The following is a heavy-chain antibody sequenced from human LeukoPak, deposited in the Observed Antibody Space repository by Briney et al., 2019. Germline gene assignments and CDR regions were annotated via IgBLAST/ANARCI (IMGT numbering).Heavy chain of an antibody. Sequence: GGSLRLSCAASGITVSRNYMSWVRQAPGKGLEGVSLIYAGGSTYYADSVKGRFTISRDNSKNTVYLQMNSLRAEDTAVYFCARAVGRSTGYYCWFDPWGQGTLVTVSS. J-gene: IGHJ5*02. CDR1: GITVSRNY. V-gene: IGHV3-66*01. CDR2: IYAGGST. CDR3: ARAVGRSTGYYCWFDP. D-gene: IGHD3-22*01.